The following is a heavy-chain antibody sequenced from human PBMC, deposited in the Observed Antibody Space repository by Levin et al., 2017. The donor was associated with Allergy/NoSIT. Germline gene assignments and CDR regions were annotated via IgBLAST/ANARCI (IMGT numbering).Heavy chain of an antibody. CDR1: GFPFSSYW. CDR3: ARVGATTFF. V-gene: IGHV3-74*01. CDR2: INGDGTST. D-gene: IGHD1-26*01. Sequence: PGESLKISCAASGFPFSSYWMHWVRQVPGKGLEWVSRINGDGTSTNYADSVKGRFSISRDNANNRLYLQMNSLRADDTAVYYGARVGATTFFWGQGTLVTVSS. J-gene: IGHJ4*02.